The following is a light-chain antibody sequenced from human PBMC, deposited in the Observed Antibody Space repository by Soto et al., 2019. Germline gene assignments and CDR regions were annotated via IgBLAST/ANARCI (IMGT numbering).Light chain of an antibody. CDR3: SSYTSSRLYV. CDR1: SSDVGGYNY. V-gene: IGLV2-14*01. J-gene: IGLJ1*01. CDR2: DVS. Sequence: QSALTQPASVSGSPGQSITISCTGTSSDVGGYNYVSWYQQHPGKAPKLMIYDVSNRPSGVSNRFSGSKSGNTASLTISRLQAEDEADYYCSSYTSSRLYVFGTGTKLTVL.